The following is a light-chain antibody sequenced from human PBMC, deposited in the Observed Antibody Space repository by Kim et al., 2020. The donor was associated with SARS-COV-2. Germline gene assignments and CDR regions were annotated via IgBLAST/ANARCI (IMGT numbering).Light chain of an antibody. J-gene: IGKJ2*01. CDR3: QQYGSSPYT. CDR2: FTS. CDR1: QSVSSSY. V-gene: IGKV3-20*01. Sequence: EVVLTQSPGTLSLSPGERATLSCRASQSVSSSYLAWYQRKPGRAPRLVISFTSNRAADIPDRFSDSGSGTDFTLTISRLEPEDFAVYYCQQYGSSPYTFGQGTKLEI.